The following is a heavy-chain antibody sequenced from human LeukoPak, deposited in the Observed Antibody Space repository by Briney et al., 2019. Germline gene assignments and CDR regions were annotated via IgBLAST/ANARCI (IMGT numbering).Heavy chain of an antibody. CDR2: IIPIFGTA. CDR1: GGTFSSYA. Sequence: ASVKVSCKASGGTFSSYAISWVRQAPGQGLEWMGGIIPIFGTANYAQKFQGRVTITTDESTSTAYMELRSLRSDDTAVYYCARDWGGPNWNVDYWGQGTLVTVSS. D-gene: IGHD1-1*01. V-gene: IGHV1-69*05. J-gene: IGHJ4*02. CDR3: ARDWGGPNWNVDY.